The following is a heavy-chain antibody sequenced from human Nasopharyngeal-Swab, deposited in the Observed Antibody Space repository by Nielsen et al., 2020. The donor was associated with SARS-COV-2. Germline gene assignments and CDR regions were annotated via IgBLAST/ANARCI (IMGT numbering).Heavy chain of an antibody. Sequence: GESLKISCAASGFTVSSNYMSWVRQAPGKGLEWVSVIYTGGSTYYADSVKGRFTISRDNSKNTLYLQMNSLRAEDTAVYFCARDRGFRGGYYGMDVWGQGTTVTVSS. J-gene: IGHJ6*02. CDR2: IYTGGST. D-gene: IGHD2-15*01. V-gene: IGHV3-53*01. CDR1: GFTVSSNY. CDR3: ARDRGFRGGYYGMDV.